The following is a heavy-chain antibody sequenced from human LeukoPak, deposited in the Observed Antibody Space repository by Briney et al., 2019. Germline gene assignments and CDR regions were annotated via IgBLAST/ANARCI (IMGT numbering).Heavy chain of an antibody. D-gene: IGHD2-2*01. J-gene: IGHJ5*02. CDR3: ARRRYCSSTSCYQNWFDP. Sequence: GGSLRLSCEASGFTFSSYWMSWVRQAPGKGLEWVANIKQDGTEKYYVDSVKGRFTISRGNAKNSLYLQMNSLRAEDTAVYYCARRRYCSSTSCYQNWFDPWGQGTLVTVSS. CDR1: GFTFSSYW. V-gene: IGHV3-7*01. CDR2: IKQDGTEK.